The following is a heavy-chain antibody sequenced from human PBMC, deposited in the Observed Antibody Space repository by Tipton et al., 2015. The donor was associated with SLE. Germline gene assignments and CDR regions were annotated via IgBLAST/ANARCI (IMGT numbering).Heavy chain of an antibody. Sequence: TLSLTCTVSGGSISSGGYYWGWIRQPPGKGLEWIGSIYYSGSTYYNPSLKSRVTISVDTSKNQFSLKLSSVTAADTAVYYCASPMAGYWGQGTLVTVSS. V-gene: IGHV4-39*07. CDR2: IYYSGST. J-gene: IGHJ4*02. CDR3: ASPMAGY. D-gene: IGHD5-24*01. CDR1: GGSISSGGYY.